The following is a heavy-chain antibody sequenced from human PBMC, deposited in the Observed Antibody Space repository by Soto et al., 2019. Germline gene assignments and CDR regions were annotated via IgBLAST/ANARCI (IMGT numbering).Heavy chain of an antibody. D-gene: IGHD3-3*01. CDR3: ARTSLTIFGPSNDYYGIGA. V-gene: IGHV4-30-4*08. Sequence: TLRLTCTVSGGSMSTGEYHWTWLRQPPGKGLEWIGYISYSGSTHYSPSLKSRVSITVDTSKNQFSLNLASVSAEDTAVYYCARTSLTIFGPSNDYYGIGAWGLGTTVT. CDR1: GGSMSTGEYH. J-gene: IGHJ6*01. CDR2: ISYSGST.